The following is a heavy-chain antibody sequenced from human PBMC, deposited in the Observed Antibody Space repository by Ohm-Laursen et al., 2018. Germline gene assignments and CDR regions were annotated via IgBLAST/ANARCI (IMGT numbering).Heavy chain of an antibody. CDR2: IYYSGST. D-gene: IGHD3-10*01. V-gene: IGHV4-39*01. CDR1: GGSISSSSYY. Sequence: TLSLTCTVSGGSISSSSYYWGWIRQPPGKGLEWIGSIYYSGSTYYNPSLKSRVNISEDTSKNQFSLKLSSVTAADTAVYYCARVTYYYGFDYWGQGPLVTVSS. J-gene: IGHJ4*02. CDR3: ARVTYYYGFDY.